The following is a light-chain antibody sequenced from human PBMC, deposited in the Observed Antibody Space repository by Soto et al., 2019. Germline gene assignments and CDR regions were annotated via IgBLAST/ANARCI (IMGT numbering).Light chain of an antibody. CDR1: QTVRNN. CDR3: QQHYNWHLT. CDR2: DVS. J-gene: IGKJ4*01. Sequence: EIVLTHSPATLSLSPGERATLSCRASQTVRNNLAWHQQRPGQAPRLLIYDVSSRATGIPARFSGSGSGTDLTLTISSLEPEDFAVYYCQQHYNWHLTVGGGTKVDIK. V-gene: IGKV3-11*01.